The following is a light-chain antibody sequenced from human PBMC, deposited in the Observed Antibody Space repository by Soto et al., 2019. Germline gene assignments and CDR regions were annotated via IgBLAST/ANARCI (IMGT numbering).Light chain of an antibody. V-gene: IGKV3-20*01. CDR1: QSVSSNN. CDR3: QQYGRSPFT. J-gene: IGKJ3*01. CDR2: GAS. Sequence: EIVLTQSPGTLSLSPGERATLSCRASQSVSSNNSAWYQQRPGQAPRVVIYGASTRATGLPERFSGSGSGTDFTLTISRLEPEDFAVYYCQQYGRSPFTFGPGTKVDIK.